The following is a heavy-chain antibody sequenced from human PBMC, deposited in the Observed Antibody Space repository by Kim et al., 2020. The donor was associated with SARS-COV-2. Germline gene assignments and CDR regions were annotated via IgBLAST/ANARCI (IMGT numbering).Heavy chain of an antibody. V-gene: IGHV3-23*01. J-gene: IGHJ4*02. D-gene: IGHD6-6*01. CDR2: ISNSGGGT. CDR3: AKSGQLDY. CDR1: GFTFSSPA. Sequence: GGSLRLSCAASGFTFSSPAMRWVRQAPGKGPEWVSTISNSGGGTYYADSVKGRFTISRDNSKNTLYLQMNSLRADDTAVYYCAKSGQLDYWGQGTLVTVSS.